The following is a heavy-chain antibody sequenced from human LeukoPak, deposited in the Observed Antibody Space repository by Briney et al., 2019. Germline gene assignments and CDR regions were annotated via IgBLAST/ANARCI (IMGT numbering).Heavy chain of an antibody. CDR3: TTDVFCSGGSYYRGYYYMDV. D-gene: IGHD2-15*01. CDR2: NKSRTDGGTT. CDR1: GFTLSNAR. Sequence: GGALRLSCSASGFTLSNARMSWVRQAPGKGLEWVGRNKSRTDGGTTDYAARVKGRITISMDDSKNALHLQMTSLKTEDTAVYYCTTDVFCSGGSYYRGYYYMDVWGKGTTVTVSS. V-gene: IGHV3-15*01. J-gene: IGHJ6*03.